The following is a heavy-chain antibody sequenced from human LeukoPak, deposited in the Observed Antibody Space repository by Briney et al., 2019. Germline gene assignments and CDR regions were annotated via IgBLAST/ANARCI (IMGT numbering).Heavy chain of an antibody. Sequence: ASVKVSCKASGYTFTSYYMHWVRQAPGQGLEWMGIINPSGGSTSYAQKFQGRVTMTRDTSTSTVCMELSSLRSEDTAVYYCARVMGSSSASDAFDIWGQGTMVTVSS. CDR2: INPSGGST. CDR1: GYTFTSYY. J-gene: IGHJ3*02. CDR3: ARVMGSSSASDAFDI. D-gene: IGHD6-13*01. V-gene: IGHV1-46*01.